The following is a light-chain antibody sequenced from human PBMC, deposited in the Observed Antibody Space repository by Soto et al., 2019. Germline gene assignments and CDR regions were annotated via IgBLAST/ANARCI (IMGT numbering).Light chain of an antibody. Sequence: DIQVTQSPSSLSASVGDRVTITCRASQGIRNYLAWYQQKPGKVPKLLIYAASSLQSGVSSRFSGSGSGTDFTLTISSLQPEDFATYYCQQSYSAPRTFGPGTKVDIK. CDR2: AAS. V-gene: IGKV1-27*01. CDR1: QGIRNY. J-gene: IGKJ3*01. CDR3: QQSYSAPRT.